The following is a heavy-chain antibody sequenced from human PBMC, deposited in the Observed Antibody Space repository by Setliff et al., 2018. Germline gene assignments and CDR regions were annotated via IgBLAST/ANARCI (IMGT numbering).Heavy chain of an antibody. CDR1: GDSISIDDYY. CDR3: ARSEMATTSFDI. J-gene: IGHJ3*02. D-gene: IGHD1-1*01. Sequence: PSETLSLTCTVSGDSISIDDYYWSWIRQPPGKGLEWIGYIYYSGSTYYNPSLKSRVTISVDTSKNQFSLKLSSVTAADTAVYFCARSEMATTSFDIWGQGTMVTVSS. V-gene: IGHV4-30-4*01. CDR2: IYYSGST.